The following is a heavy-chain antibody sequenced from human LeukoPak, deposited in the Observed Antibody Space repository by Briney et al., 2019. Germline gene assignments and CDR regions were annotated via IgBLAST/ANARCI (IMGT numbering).Heavy chain of an antibody. CDR3: ARGDYSNYDYYYYYMDV. V-gene: IGHV1-69*13. Sequence: ASVKVSCKASGGTFSSYAISWVRQAPGQGLEWMGGIIPIFGTANYAQKFQGRVTITADESTSTAYMELSSLRSEDTAVYYCARGDYSNYDYYYYYMDVWGKGTTVTVSS. CDR1: GGTFSSYA. D-gene: IGHD4-11*01. J-gene: IGHJ6*03. CDR2: IIPIFGTA.